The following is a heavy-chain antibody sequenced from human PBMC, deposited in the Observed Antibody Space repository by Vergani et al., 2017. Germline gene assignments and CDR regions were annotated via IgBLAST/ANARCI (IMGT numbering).Heavy chain of an antibody. V-gene: IGHV3-23*01. D-gene: IGHD1-1*01. CDR3: AKGGWKYWFDS. J-gene: IGHJ5*01. Sequence: EVQLLQSEGAVVQPGGSLRLSCVASGFTFSSHAMSWVRQGHGQGLEWVSTINTNGDYTRYGDSVKGRFTISRDNSKSTLYLQMNSLRAEDTAIYYCAKGGWKYWFDSWGQGTLVIVS. CDR2: INTNGDYT. CDR1: GFTFSSHA.